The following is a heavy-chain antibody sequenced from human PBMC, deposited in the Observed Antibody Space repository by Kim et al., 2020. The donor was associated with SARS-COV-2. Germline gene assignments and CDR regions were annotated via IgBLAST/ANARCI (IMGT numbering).Heavy chain of an antibody. D-gene: IGHD2-21*01. V-gene: IGHV3-9*01. Sequence: GGSLRLSCAASGFTFGDYAMHWVRQAPGKGLEWVSGISWNSGSIGYADSVKGRFTISRDNAKNSLYLQMNSLRAEDTALYYCAKTLNSIYPMYWGQGTLVTVSS. CDR2: ISWNSGSI. CDR3: AKTLNSIYPMY. J-gene: IGHJ4*02. CDR1: GFTFGDYA.